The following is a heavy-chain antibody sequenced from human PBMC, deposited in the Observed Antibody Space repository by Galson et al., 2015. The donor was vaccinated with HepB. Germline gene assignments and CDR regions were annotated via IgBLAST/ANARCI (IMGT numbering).Heavy chain of an antibody. D-gene: IGHD3-16*01. J-gene: IGHJ3*02. Sequence: SLRLSCAASGFIFNNYGMTWVRQAPGKGLQWVSGTFYNGGGTHYVDSVKGRFTISRDNAKKSLYLQMNNLRVDDTALYFCARKNYGDSYDMWGQGTMVTVS. CDR2: TFYNGGGT. V-gene: IGHV3-20*04. CDR3: ARKNYGDSYDM. CDR1: GFIFNNYG.